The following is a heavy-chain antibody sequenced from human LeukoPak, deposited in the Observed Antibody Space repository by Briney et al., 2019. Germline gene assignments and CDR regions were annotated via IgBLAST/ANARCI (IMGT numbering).Heavy chain of an antibody. J-gene: IGHJ4*02. CDR3: ARIAVAARLDY. Sequence: SETLSLTCAVSGYSISSGYYWGWIRQPPGKGLEWIGSIYHSGSTYYNPSLKSRVTISVDTSKNQFSLKLNSVTAADTAVYCCARIAVAARLDYWGQGTLVTVSS. CDR2: IYHSGST. D-gene: IGHD6-19*01. CDR1: GYSISSGYY. V-gene: IGHV4-38-2*01.